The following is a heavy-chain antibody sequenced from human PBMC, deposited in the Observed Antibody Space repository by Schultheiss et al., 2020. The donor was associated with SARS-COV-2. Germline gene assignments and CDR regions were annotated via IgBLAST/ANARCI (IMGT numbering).Heavy chain of an antibody. CDR1: GGSISSYY. D-gene: IGHD3-22*01. Sequence: GSLRLSCTVSGGSISSYYWSWIRQPPGKGLEWIGYIYYSGSTNYNPSLKSRVTISVDTSKNQFSLKLSSVTAADTAVYYCARHRVPMIVDYWGQGTLVTVSS. V-gene: IGHV4-59*08. CDR2: IYYSGST. CDR3: ARHRVPMIVDY. J-gene: IGHJ4*02.